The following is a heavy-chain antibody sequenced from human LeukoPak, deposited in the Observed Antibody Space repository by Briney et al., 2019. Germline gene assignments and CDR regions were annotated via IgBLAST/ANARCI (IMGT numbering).Heavy chain of an antibody. CDR1: GFTFDDYA. V-gene: IGHV3-43*02. Sequence: PEGSLRLSCAASGFTFDDYAKHWVRQAPGKGLEWFSLISGDGGSTYYADSVKGRFTISRDNSKNSLYLQMNSLRTEDTALYYCAKDKTGGSYQYYFDYWGQGTLVTVSS. CDR3: AKDKTGGSYQYYFDY. J-gene: IGHJ4*02. CDR2: ISGDGGST. D-gene: IGHD1-26*01.